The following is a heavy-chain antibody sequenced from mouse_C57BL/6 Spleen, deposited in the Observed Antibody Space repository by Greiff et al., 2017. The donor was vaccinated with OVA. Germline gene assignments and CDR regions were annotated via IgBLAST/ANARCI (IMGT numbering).Heavy chain of an antibody. CDR3: ARPSDSSGSMDY. Sequence: EVKLMESGGGLVQPGGSLKLSCAASGFTFSDYYMYWVSQTPEKRLEWVAYISNGGGRTYYPDTVKGRFTISSDNAKNTLYLQMGRLKSEDTAMYYCARPSDSSGSMDYWGQGTSVTVSS. V-gene: IGHV5-12*01. CDR2: ISNGGGRT. D-gene: IGHD3-2*02. J-gene: IGHJ4*01. CDR1: GFTFSDYY.